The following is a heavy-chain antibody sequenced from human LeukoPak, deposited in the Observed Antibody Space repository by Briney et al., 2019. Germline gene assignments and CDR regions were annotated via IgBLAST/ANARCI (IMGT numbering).Heavy chain of an antibody. CDR3: ARDRLSVGAFDI. V-gene: IGHV4-38-2*02. CDR1: GYSISSGYY. Sequence: PSETLSLTCTVSGYSISSGYYWVWIRQPPGKGLEWIGSIYNSESIYSKPSLRSRVTISLDTSTNQFSLKLSSVTAADTALYFCARDRLSVGAFDIWGQGTMVTVSS. J-gene: IGHJ3*02. CDR2: IYNSESI. D-gene: IGHD1-26*01.